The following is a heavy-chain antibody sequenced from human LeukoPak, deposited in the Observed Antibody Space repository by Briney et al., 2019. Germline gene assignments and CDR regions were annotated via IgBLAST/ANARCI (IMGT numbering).Heavy chain of an antibody. J-gene: IGHJ4*01. CDR1: GFTFDDYG. V-gene: IGHV3-20*04. CDR2: INWNGGST. CDR3: ARAGGDYGDGYAYFDY. D-gene: IGHD4-17*01. Sequence: GGSLRLSCAASGFTFDDYGMSWVRQAPGKGLEWVSGINWNGGSTGYADSVKGRFTISRDNAKNSLYLQMNSLRAEDTALYYCARAGGDYGDGYAYFDYWGHGTLVTVSS.